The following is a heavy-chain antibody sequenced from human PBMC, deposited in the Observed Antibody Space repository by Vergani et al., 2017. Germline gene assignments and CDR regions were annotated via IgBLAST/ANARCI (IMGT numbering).Heavy chain of an antibody. CDR1: GYSFSGYW. D-gene: IGHD2-15*01. V-gene: IGHV3-74*01. CDR3: ARDRGCATFSCYFSGAFHY. Sequence: EVQLVESGGGLIHPGGSLRLSCEVSGYSFSGYWMHWVRQSPEKGLVWVSCIKSDGSITNYADSVKGRFSFYRDNAQNTLILQMNVLRAEDPAVYYFARDRGCATFSCYFSGAFHYWGLGTLVSVSS. CDR2: IKSDGSIT. J-gene: IGHJ4*02.